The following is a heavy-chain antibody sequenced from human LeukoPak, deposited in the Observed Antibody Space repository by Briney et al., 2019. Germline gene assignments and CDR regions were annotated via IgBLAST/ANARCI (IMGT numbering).Heavy chain of an antibody. J-gene: IGHJ4*02. CDR3: AKRGPGGSSGWYLFDY. CDR2: ISGSGGST. V-gene: IGHV3-23*01. D-gene: IGHD6-19*01. CDR1: GFTFSSYA. Sequence: GGSLRLSCAASGFTFSSYAMGWVRQAPGKGLEWVSAISGSGGSTYYADSVKGRFTISRGNSKNTLYLQMNSLRAEDTAVYYCAKRGPGGSSGWYLFDYWGQGTLVTVSS.